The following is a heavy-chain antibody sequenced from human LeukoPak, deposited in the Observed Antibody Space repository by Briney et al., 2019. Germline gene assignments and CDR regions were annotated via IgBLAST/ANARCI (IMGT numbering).Heavy chain of an antibody. CDR3: TTVAGNLRDFDY. J-gene: IGHJ4*02. CDR1: GFTFSNAW. Sequence: GGSLRLSCAASGFTFSNAWMSWVRQAPGKGLEWVGRIKSKTDGGTTDYAAPVKGILTISRDDSKNTLYLQMNSLKTEDTAVYYCTTVAGNLRDFDYWGQGTLVTVSS. V-gene: IGHV3-15*01. D-gene: IGHD1-7*01. CDR2: IKSKTDGGTT.